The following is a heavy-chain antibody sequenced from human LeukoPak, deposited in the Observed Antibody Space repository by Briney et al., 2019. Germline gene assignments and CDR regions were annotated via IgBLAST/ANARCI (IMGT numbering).Heavy chain of an antibody. Sequence: ASVKVSCKASGYTFTGDYMHWVRQAPGQGLEWMGWINPNSGGTNYAQKFQGRVTMTRDTSISTAYLDLSRLRSDDTAVYYCARVVVRDANNYKDYWGQGTLVTVSS. CDR1: GYTFTGDY. V-gene: IGHV1-2*02. J-gene: IGHJ4*02. CDR3: ARVVVRDANNYKDY. CDR2: INPNSGGT. D-gene: IGHD5-24*01.